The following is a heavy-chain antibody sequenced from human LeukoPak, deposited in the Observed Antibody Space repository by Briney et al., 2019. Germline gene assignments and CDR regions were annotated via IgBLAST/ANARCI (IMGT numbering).Heavy chain of an antibody. J-gene: IGHJ6*03. CDR2: ISGSGGST. V-gene: IGHV3-23*01. Sequence: PGGSLRLSCAASGFTFSSYAMSWVRPAPGKGMEWVSAISGSGGSTYYADSVKGRFTISRDNSKNTLYLQMNSLRAEDTAVYYCAKEGLPNRLYYMDVWGKGTTATVSS. CDR3: AKEGLPNRLYYMDV. D-gene: IGHD5-12*01. CDR1: GFTFSSYA.